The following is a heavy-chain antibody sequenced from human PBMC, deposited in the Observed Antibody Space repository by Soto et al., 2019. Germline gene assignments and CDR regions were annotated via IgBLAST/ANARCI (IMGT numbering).Heavy chain of an antibody. CDR3: AREVLEDCSSTSCYAEGDYYYMDV. J-gene: IGHJ6*03. CDR1: GGSFSGYY. Sequence: SETLSLTCAVYGGSFSGYYWSWIRQPPGKGLEWIGEINHSGSTNYNPSLKSRVTISVDTSKNQFSLKLSSVTAADTALYYCAREVLEDCSSTSCYAEGDYYYMDVWGKGTTVTVS. V-gene: IGHV4-34*01. CDR2: INHSGST. D-gene: IGHD2-2*01.